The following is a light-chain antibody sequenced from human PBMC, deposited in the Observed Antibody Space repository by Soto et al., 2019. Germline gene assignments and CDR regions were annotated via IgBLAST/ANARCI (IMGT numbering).Light chain of an antibody. V-gene: IGKV1-27*01. CDR2: SAS. CDR1: QGIGNS. Sequence: IQMTQSPPSLSSSVGDSVTITCRASQGIGNSLAWYQQKPGTVPKLLIYSASTLQSGVPSRFSGSGSGTDFTLTISSLQPEDVAAYYCQKYNTVPATFGQGTRLEIK. J-gene: IGKJ5*01. CDR3: QKYNTVPAT.